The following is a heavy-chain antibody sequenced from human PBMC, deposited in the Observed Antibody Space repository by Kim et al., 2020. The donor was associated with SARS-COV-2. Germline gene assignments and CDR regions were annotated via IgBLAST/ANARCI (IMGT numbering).Heavy chain of an antibody. CDR3: AKDGGYCSNTKCRLGGLYYMDV. J-gene: IGHJ6*03. Sequence: GGSLRLSCEVSGFTLSSYGVHWVRQAPGKGLEWVTFISYDGTNIYYADSVKGRLTLSRDNSKNTLYLQMTSLRVEDTAVYFCAKDGGYCSNTKCRLGGLYYMDVWGKGTTVTVSS. V-gene: IGHV3-30*18. CDR2: ISYDGTNI. D-gene: IGHD2-2*01. CDR1: GFTLSSYG.